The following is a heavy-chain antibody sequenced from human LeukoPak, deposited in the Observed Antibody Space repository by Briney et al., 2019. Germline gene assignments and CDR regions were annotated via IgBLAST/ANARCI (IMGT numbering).Heavy chain of an antibody. V-gene: IGHV4-39*01. J-gene: IGHJ4*02. CDR2: NYYSGST. Sequence: PSETLSLTCTVSGGSISSSSYYWGWIRQPPGKGLEWIGSNYYSGSTYYNPSLKSRVTISLDTSKNQFSLKLSSVTAADTAVYYCARHQFGGSYYFDYWGQGTLVTVSS. CDR1: GGSISSSSYY. CDR3: ARHQFGGSYYFDY. D-gene: IGHD1-26*01.